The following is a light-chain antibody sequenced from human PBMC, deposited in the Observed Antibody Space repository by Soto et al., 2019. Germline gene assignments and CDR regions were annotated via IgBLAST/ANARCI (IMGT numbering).Light chain of an antibody. CDR1: SSDVGGHYF. V-gene: IGLV2-8*01. CDR3: TSYAGRNNFYV. Sequence: QSVLTQPPSASGSPGQSVTISCTGTSSDVGGHYFVSWYQQHPGKAPKLIIYEVNKRPSGVPDRFSGSKSGHTASLTVSGLQAEDEADYYCTSYAGRNNFYVFGTGTQLTVL. CDR2: EVN. J-gene: IGLJ1*01.